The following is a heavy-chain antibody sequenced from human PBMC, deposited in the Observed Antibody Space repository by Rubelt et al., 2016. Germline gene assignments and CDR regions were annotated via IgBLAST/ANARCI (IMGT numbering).Heavy chain of an antibody. J-gene: IGHJ6*02. CDR2: IYYSGST. CDR3: AGYLNDEDGMDV. Sequence: QLQESGPGLVKPSETLSLTCTVSGGSISSSSYYWGWIRQPPGKGLEWIGSIYYSGSTYYNPSLKMRVTISVDTSKNQFSLKLRSVTAADTAVYYCAGYLNDEDGMDVWGQGTTVTVSS. CDR1: GGSISSSSYY. V-gene: IGHV4-39*07. D-gene: IGHD1-1*01.